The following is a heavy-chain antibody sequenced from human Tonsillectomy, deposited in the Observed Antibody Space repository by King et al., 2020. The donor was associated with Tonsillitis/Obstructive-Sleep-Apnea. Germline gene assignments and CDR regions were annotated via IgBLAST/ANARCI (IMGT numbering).Heavy chain of an antibody. D-gene: IGHD7-27*01. Sequence: VQLVESGGGLVQPGGSLRLSCAASGSTFSDYTLNWIRQAPGIGREGVSYITSITLSYTDSAKGRFTISRDIAKNSLYLQMNSLRGEDTAVYYCARDWNWGFDYWGQGTLVTVSS. CDR3: ARDWNWGFDY. CDR2: ITSITL. CDR1: GSTFSDYT. V-gene: IGHV3-48*01. J-gene: IGHJ4*02.